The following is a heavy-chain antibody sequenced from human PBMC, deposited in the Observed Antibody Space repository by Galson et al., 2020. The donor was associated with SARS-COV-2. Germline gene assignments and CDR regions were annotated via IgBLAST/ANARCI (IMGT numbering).Heavy chain of an antibody. CDR1: GFTFSYYN. V-gene: IGHV3-33*01. J-gene: IGHJ4*02. Sequence: GGSLRLSCAASGFTFSYYNMHWVRQAPGKGLEWVAVIWYDGSIKYYVDSVKGRFTISRDNSKNTLYLQMNSLRAEDTAVYYCASSPRYNYGYWDYWGQGTLVTVSS. D-gene: IGHD5-18*01. CDR3: ASSPRYNYGYWDY. CDR2: IWYDGSIK.